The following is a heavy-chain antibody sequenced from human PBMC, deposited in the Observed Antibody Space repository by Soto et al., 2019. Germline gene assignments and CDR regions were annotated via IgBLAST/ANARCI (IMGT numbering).Heavy chain of an antibody. CDR1: GYSFTSYW. CDR3: ARRPVLLYSNYADYYGMDV. J-gene: IGHJ6*02. V-gene: IGHV5-51*01. D-gene: IGHD4-4*01. Sequence: PVESLKISCNGSGYSFTSYWIGWVRQMPGKGLEWMGIIYPGDSDTRYSPSFQGQVTISADKSISTAYLQWSSLKASDTAMYYCARRPVLLYSNYADYYGMDVWGQGTTVTVSS. CDR2: IYPGDSDT.